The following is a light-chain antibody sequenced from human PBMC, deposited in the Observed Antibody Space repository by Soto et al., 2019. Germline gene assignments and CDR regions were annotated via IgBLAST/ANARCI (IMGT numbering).Light chain of an antibody. CDR1: QNLHTT. V-gene: IGKV3-15*01. CDR3: PHYYNWPRT. Sequence: EIVMTQSPATLFVCSGERATLSCWPGQNLHTTLAWYQHNPGQAPRPLSYGASPGATGLPARFSGSGSGTAFTLTINSLQAEDCAVYYCPHYYNWPRTFGQGTRLEIK. J-gene: IGKJ5*01. CDR2: GAS.